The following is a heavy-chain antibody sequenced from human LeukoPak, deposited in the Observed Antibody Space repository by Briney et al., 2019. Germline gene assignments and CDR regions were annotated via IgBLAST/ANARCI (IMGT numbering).Heavy chain of an antibody. CDR3: ARDRTDPKLRYFDWLS. J-gene: IGHJ6*02. Sequence: GGSLRLSCAASGFTFSSYWMSWVRQAPGKGLEWVANIKQDGSEKYYVDSVKGRFTISRDNAKNSLYLQMNSLRAEDTAVYYCARDRTDPKLRYFDWLSWGQGTTVTVSS. V-gene: IGHV3-7*01. CDR1: GFTFSSYW. CDR2: IKQDGSEK. D-gene: IGHD3-9*01.